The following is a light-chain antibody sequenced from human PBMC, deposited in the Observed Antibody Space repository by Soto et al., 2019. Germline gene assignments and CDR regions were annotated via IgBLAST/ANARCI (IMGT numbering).Light chain of an antibody. V-gene: IGKV3D-20*02. CDR2: GAS. CDR1: QSVSSSY. CDR3: QQRSNWPPLT. J-gene: IGKJ4*01. Sequence: EIVLTQSPGTLSLSPGERATLSCRAIQSVSSSYLAWYQQKPGQAPRLLIYGASSRATGIPDRFSGRGFGTDFTLTISSLEPEDFAVYYCQQRSNWPPLTFGGGTKVDIK.